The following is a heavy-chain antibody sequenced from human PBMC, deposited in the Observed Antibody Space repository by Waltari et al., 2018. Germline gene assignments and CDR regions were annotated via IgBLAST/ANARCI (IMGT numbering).Heavy chain of an antibody. CDR2: IWYDGSNK. Sequence: QVQLVESGGGVVQPGRSLRLSCAASGFTFSSYGMHWVRQAPGKGLEWVAVIWYDGSNKYYADSVKGRFTSSRDNSKNTLYQQMNSLRAEDTAMYYCAKDWGIAAAGTDYWGQGTLVTVSS. J-gene: IGHJ4*02. V-gene: IGHV3-33*06. D-gene: IGHD6-13*01. CDR3: AKDWGIAAAGTDY. CDR1: GFTFSSYG.